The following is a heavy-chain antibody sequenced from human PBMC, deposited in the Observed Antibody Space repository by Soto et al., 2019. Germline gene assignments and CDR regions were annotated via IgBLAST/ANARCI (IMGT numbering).Heavy chain of an antibody. CDR1: GYTFTSYG. CDR3: ARDRYSKYYYGMDV. V-gene: IGHV1-18*01. CDR2: TSAYNGNT. D-gene: IGHD4-4*01. J-gene: IGHJ6*02. Sequence: ASVKVPCKASGYTFTSYGISWVRQAPGQGLEWMGWTSAYNGNTNYAQKLQGRVTMTTDTSTSTAYMELRSLRSDDTAVYYCARDRYSKYYYGMDVWGQGTTVTVSS.